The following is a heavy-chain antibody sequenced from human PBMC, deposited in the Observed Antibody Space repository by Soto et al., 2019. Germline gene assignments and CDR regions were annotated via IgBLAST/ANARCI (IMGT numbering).Heavy chain of an antibody. J-gene: IGHJ4*02. CDR3: AKHSGWYDGVDY. V-gene: IGHV3-23*01. CDR2: ISGSGGST. CDR1: GFTFSSYA. Sequence: EVQLLESGGGLVEPGGSLRLSCAASGFTFSSYAMSWVRQAPGKGLEWVSAISGSGGSTYYADSVKGRFTISRDNSKNTLYLQVNSLRADDTGVYCCAKHSGWYDGVDYWGQGTLVTVSS. D-gene: IGHD6-13*01.